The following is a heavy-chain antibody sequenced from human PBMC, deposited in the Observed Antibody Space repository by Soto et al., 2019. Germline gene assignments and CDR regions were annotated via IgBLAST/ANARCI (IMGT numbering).Heavy chain of an antibody. CDR2: ISSSSSYI. Sequence: GGSLRLSCAASGFTFSSYSMNWVRQAPGKGLEWVSSISSSSSYIYYADSVKGRFTISRDNAKNSLYLQMNSLRAEDTAVYYCARDHQKTYYYDSSGHDWLDPWGQGTMLTVYS. D-gene: IGHD3-22*01. CDR1: GFTFSSYS. J-gene: IGHJ5*02. V-gene: IGHV3-21*01. CDR3: ARDHQKTYYYDSSGHDWLDP.